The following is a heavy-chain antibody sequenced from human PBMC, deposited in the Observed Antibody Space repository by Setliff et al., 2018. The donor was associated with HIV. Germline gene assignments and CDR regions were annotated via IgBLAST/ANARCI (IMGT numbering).Heavy chain of an antibody. Sequence: TSETLSLTCTVSGGSISSYYWSWLRQPAGKALEWIGHIYTSGSANYNPSLKSRVTISVDTSKNQFSLKLTSVTAADTAVYYCARSVTFLVDWFDPWGRGTLVTVSS. D-gene: IGHD4-17*01. CDR1: GGSISSYY. CDR2: IYTSGSA. V-gene: IGHV4-4*07. CDR3: ARSVTFLVDWFDP. J-gene: IGHJ5*02.